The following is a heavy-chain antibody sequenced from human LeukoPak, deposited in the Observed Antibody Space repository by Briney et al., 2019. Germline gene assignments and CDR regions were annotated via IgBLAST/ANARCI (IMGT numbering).Heavy chain of an antibody. CDR1: GYTFTSYG. Sequence: GASVKVSCKASGYTFTSYGISWVRQAPGQGLEWMGWISAYNGNTNYAQKLQGRVTMTTDTSTSTAYMELRSLRSDDTAVYYCAREGYCSSTSCYGHYYGMDVWGQGTTVTVSS. V-gene: IGHV1-18*01. CDR2: ISAYNGNT. J-gene: IGHJ6*02. D-gene: IGHD2-2*01. CDR3: AREGYCSSTSCYGHYYGMDV.